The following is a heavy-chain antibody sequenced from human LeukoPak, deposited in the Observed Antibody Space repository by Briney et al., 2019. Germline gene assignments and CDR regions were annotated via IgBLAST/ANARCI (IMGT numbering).Heavy chain of an antibody. CDR3: VRDVWGDRDSYFDY. CDR2: VDTDGRST. Sequence: GSLSLSCAASGFTFSSYWMHWVRQAPGKGLVWVSRVDTDGRSTSYPDSVKGRFTVSRDNAKNTLYLQMNSLRAEDTAVYYCVRDVWGDRDSYFDYWGQGALVTVSS. J-gene: IGHJ4*02. D-gene: IGHD2-21*01. CDR1: GFTFSSYW. V-gene: IGHV3-74*01.